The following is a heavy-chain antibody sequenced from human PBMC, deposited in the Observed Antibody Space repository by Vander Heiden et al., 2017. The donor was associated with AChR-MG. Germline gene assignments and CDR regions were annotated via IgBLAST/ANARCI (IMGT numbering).Heavy chain of an antibody. J-gene: IGHJ6*03. Sequence: QVQLVESGGGVVQPGRSLRLSCAASGFTFSSHGMHWVRQAPGKGLEWVAVIWYDGSNKYYADSVKGRFTISRDNSKNTLYLQMNSLRAEDTAVYYCARKRVSGSNSPGGSMDVWGKGTTVTVSS. CDR1: GFTFSSHG. CDR3: ARKRVSGSNSPGGSMDV. CDR2: IWYDGSNK. V-gene: IGHV3-33*01. D-gene: IGHD5-12*01.